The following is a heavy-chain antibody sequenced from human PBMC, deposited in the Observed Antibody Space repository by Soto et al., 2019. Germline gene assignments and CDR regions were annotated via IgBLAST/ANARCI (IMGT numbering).Heavy chain of an antibody. CDR2: IYPGDSDT. V-gene: IGHV5-51*01. J-gene: IGHJ4*02. D-gene: IGHD6-19*01. Sequence: XESLKISWKCSGYSFTSYWIGLVRQMPGKGLEWMGIIYPGDSDTRYSPSLQGQVTISADKSISTAYLQWSSLKASDTAMYYCARYIAVAPEYWGQGTLVTVSS. CDR1: GYSFTSYW. CDR3: ARYIAVAPEY.